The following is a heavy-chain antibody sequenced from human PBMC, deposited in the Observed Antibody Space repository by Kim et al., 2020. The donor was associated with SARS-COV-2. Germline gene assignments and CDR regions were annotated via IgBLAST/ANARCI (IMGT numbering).Heavy chain of an antibody. CDR2: IYPGDSDT. D-gene: IGHD1-26*01. V-gene: IGHV5-51*01. J-gene: IGHJ3*02. Sequence: GESLKISCKGSGYSFSNYWIAWVRQMPGKGLMEWMGIIYPGDSDTRYGPSFQGRITISADKSISTAYLQWSSLKASDTAMYYCARLAIVGATQSPFDMWGRGTMVTVSS. CDR1: GYSFSNYW. CDR3: ARLAIVGATQSPFDM.